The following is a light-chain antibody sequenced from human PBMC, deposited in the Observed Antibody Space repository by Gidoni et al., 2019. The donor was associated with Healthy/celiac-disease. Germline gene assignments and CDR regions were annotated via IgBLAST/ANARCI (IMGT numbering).Light chain of an antibody. J-gene: IGKJ4*01. Sequence: IVLTQSPATLSLSPGERATLSCRASQSVSSYLAWYQQKPGQAPRLLIYDATNRATGIPARFSGRWSGTDFTLTISSLDPEDFAVYYCQQRSNWLTFGGGTKVEIK. V-gene: IGKV3-11*01. CDR2: DAT. CDR3: QQRSNWLT. CDR1: QSVSSY.